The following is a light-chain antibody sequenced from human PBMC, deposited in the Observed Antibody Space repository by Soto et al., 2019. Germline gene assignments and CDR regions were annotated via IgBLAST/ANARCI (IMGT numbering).Light chain of an antibody. V-gene: IGKV3-20*01. CDR2: GAS. J-gene: IGKJ1*01. CDR3: QQYGGSSWT. Sequence: IVLTQSPGPLSLSPGERATLSCTSSQSVSSSYLAWYHQKPGQAPRLIIFGASSRATGISDRFSGSWSGTDCTLAISRLEPEDVAVYYCQQYGGSSWTFGQGTKVDIK. CDR1: QSVSSSY.